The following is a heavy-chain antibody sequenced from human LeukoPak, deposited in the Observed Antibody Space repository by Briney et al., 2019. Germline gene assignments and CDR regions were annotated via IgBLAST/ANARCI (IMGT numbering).Heavy chain of an antibody. CDR3: AKEKGPDVTDY. Sequence: GRSLRLSCAASGFTFGSYVMSWVRQAPGKGLEWISGISGSGVNTHYADSVRGRFTISRDNSKNILYLQMNSLRAEDTALYYCAKEKGPDVTDYWGQGTLVTVSS. CDR1: GFTFGSYV. J-gene: IGHJ4*02. V-gene: IGHV3-23*01. CDR2: ISGSGVNT. D-gene: IGHD1-14*01.